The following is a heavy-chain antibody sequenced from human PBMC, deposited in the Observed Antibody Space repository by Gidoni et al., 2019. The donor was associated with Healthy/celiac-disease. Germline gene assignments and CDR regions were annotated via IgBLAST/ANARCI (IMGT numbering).Heavy chain of an antibody. CDR1: GFTFDAYA. Sequence: EVQLVESGGGLVQPGRSLRLSCAASGFTFDAYAMHWGRQAPGKGLEGVSGISWNSGSIGYADSVKGRFTISRDNAKNSLYLQMNSLRAEDTALYYCAKEVYYGDYFHWFDPWGQGTLVTVSS. CDR2: ISWNSGSI. CDR3: AKEVYYGDYFHWFDP. J-gene: IGHJ5*02. D-gene: IGHD4-17*01. V-gene: IGHV3-9*01.